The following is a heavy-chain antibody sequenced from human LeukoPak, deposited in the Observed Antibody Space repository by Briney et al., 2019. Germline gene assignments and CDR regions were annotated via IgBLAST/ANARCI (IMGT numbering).Heavy chain of an antibody. Sequence: SETLSLTCTVSGYSISSGYYWGWTRQPPGKGLEWIGSIYHSGNTYYNPSLKSRVTISVDTSKNQFSLKLSSVTAADTAVYYCARGGWSLDYWGQGILVTVSS. CDR2: IYHSGNT. CDR1: GYSISSGYY. J-gene: IGHJ4*02. CDR3: ARGGWSLDY. D-gene: IGHD2-15*01. V-gene: IGHV4-38-2*02.